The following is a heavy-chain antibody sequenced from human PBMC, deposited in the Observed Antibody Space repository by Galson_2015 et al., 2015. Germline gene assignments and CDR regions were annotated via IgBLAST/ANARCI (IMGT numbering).Heavy chain of an antibody. CDR1: AFAFSIYE. CDR3: AKTTVAAGSSSYMDA. Sequence: SLRLSCAASAFAFSIYEMNWIRQAPGKGLEWVSYITSTGDTTYYADSVKGRFTVSRDNAKNSLFLQMNSLRAEDTALYYCAKTTVAAGSSSYMDAWGKGTTVTVSS. CDR2: ITSTGDTT. V-gene: IGHV3-48*03. J-gene: IGHJ6*03. D-gene: IGHD6-13*01.